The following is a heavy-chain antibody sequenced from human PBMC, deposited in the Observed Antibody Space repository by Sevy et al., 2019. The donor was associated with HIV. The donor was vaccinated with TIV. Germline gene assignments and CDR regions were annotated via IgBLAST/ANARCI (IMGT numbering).Heavy chain of an antibody. Sequence: GGSLRLSCAASGFTFSSYWMHWVRQAPGKGLVWVSRINSDGSSTSYADSVKGRFTISRDNAKNTLYLQMNSLRAEDTAVYYCARVPSLYCSSTSCYGAYYYYGMDVWGQGTMVTVSS. J-gene: IGHJ6*02. CDR3: ARVPSLYCSSTSCYGAYYYYGMDV. D-gene: IGHD2-2*01. CDR2: INSDGSST. CDR1: GFTFSSYW. V-gene: IGHV3-74*01.